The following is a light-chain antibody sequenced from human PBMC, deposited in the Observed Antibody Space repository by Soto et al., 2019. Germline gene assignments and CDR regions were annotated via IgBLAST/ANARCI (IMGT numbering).Light chain of an antibody. CDR1: QSITDW. J-gene: IGKJ1*01. CDR3: QYWDDYSWT. Sequence: DIQMTQSPSTLSASVGDRVTITCRASQSITDWLAWYQQKPAKAPKFLIYKASNLEGGVPSRFSGSGSGTEFTLTIISVQPDDFATYYCQYWDDYSWTFGQGTKVEIK. CDR2: KAS. V-gene: IGKV1-5*03.